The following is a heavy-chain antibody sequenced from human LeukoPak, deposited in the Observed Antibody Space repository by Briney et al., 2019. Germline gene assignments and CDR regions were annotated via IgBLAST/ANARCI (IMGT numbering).Heavy chain of an antibody. V-gene: IGHV1-69*06. D-gene: IGHD3-22*01. J-gene: IGHJ5*02. CDR2: IIPIFGTA. CDR3: AREGYYDSRARADWFDP. CDR1: GGTFSSYA. Sequence: ASVKVSCKASGGTFSSYAISRVRQAPGQGLEWMGRIIPIFGTANYAQKFQGRVTITADKSTSTAYMELSSLRSEDTAVYYCAREGYYDSRARADWFDPWGQGTLVTVSS.